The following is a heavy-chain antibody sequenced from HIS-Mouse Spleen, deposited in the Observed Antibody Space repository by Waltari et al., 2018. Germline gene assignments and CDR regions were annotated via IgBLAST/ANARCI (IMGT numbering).Heavy chain of an antibody. CDR2: IRSKANSYAT. J-gene: IGHJ6*02. CDR3: TRNSDIAAAGYYYYYGMDV. CDR1: SGSA. Sequence: SGSAMHWVRQASGKGLEWVGRIRSKANSYATAYAASVKGRFTISRDDSKNTAYLQMNSLKTEDTAVYYCTRNSDIAAAGYYYYYGMDVWGQGTTVTVSS. V-gene: IGHV3-73*01. D-gene: IGHD6-13*01.